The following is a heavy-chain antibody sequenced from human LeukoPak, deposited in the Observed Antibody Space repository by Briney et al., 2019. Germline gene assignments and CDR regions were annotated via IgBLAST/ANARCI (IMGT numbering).Heavy chain of an antibody. Sequence: SETLSLTCTVSGGSISSSSFYWGWIRQPPGKGLEWIGSIYYSGSTYYNPSLKSRVTISVDTSKNQFSLKLSSVTAADTAVYYCAGQDIVVVPAAPGFDYWGQGTLVTVSS. D-gene: IGHD2-2*01. CDR2: IYYSGST. CDR1: GGSISSSSFY. V-gene: IGHV4-39*07. CDR3: AGQDIVVVPAAPGFDY. J-gene: IGHJ4*02.